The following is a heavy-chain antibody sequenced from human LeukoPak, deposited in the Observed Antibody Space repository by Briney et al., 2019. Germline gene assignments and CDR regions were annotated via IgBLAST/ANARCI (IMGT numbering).Heavy chain of an antibody. CDR3: IRGGIRVSGIDAFDI. J-gene: IGHJ3*02. D-gene: IGHD5/OR15-5a*01. CDR1: GFTFRDYD. CDR2: IVIGDDT. Sequence: GSLRLSCAASGFTFRDYDMHWVRQVPGRGLEWVSAIVIGDDTHYPDSVKGRFTISRENAKNSLYLQMNTLRDGDTAVYYCIRGGIRVSGIDAFDIWGQGTMVTVSS. V-gene: IGHV3-13*01.